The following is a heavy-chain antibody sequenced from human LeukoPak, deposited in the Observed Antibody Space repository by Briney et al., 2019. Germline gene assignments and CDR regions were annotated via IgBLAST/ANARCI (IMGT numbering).Heavy chain of an antibody. CDR2: INHSGST. CDR1: GGSFSGYY. J-gene: IGHJ3*02. D-gene: IGHD3-22*01. Sequence: SETLSLTCAVYGGSFSGYYWSWIRQPPGKGLEWIGEINHSGSTNYNPSLKSRVTISVDTSKNQFSLKLSSVTAADTAVYYCAREDDSSGYYFDVFDIWGQGTMVTVSS. V-gene: IGHV4-34*01. CDR3: AREDDSSGYYFDVFDI.